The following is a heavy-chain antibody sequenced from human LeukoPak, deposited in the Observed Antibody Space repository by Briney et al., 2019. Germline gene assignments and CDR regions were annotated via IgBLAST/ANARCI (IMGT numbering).Heavy chain of an antibody. V-gene: IGHV3-9*03. J-gene: IGHJ3*02. CDR3: AKDTLVGATTGAFDI. D-gene: IGHD1-26*01. CDR2: ISWNSGSI. CDR1: GFTFDDYA. Sequence: GGSLRLSCAASGFTFDDYAMHWVRQAPGKGLEWVSVISWNSGSIGYADSVKGRFTISRDNAKNSLYLQMNSLRAEDMALYYCAKDTLVGATTGAFDIWGQGTMVTVSS.